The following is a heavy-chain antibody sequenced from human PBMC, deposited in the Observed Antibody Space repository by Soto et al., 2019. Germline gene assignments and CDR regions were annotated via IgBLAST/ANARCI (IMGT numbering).Heavy chain of an antibody. J-gene: IGHJ5*02. V-gene: IGHV1-69*13. Sequence: GASVKVSFKASGGTFSSYAISLVRQAPGQGLEWMGGIIPIFGTANYAQKFQGRVTISADGSTSTAYMELSSLRSEDTAVYYCASRHMTTVTTGGFDPWGQGPLVTV. CDR2: IIPIFGTA. CDR3: ASRHMTTVTTGGFDP. CDR1: GGTFSSYA. D-gene: IGHD4-4*01.